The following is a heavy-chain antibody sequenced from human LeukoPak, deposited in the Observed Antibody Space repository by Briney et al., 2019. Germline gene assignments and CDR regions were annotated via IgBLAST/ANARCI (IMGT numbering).Heavy chain of an antibody. Sequence: PSETLSLTCAVYGGSFSIYYWSWIRQPPGKGLEWIGEINHSGSTNYNPSLKSRVTMSVDTSKNQFSLKLSSVTAADTAVYYCARHIGGRYYYYYMDVWGKGTTVTISS. J-gene: IGHJ6*03. CDR1: GGSFSIYY. V-gene: IGHV4-34*01. D-gene: IGHD2-21*01. CDR2: INHSGST. CDR3: ARHIGGRYYYYYMDV.